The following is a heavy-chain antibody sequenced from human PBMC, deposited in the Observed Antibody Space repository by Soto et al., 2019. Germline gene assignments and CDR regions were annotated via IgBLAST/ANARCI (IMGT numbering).Heavy chain of an antibody. CDR1: GGSISSYY. J-gene: IGHJ4*02. V-gene: IGHV4-59*08. CDR2: IYYSGST. D-gene: IGHD2-2*01. Sequence: SETLSLTCTVSGGSISSYYWSWIRQPPGKGLEWIGYIYYSGSTNYNPSLKSRVTISVDTSKNQFSLKLSSVTAADTAVYYCARQPAAMGPLNWGQGTLVTVSS. CDR3: ARQPAAMGPLN.